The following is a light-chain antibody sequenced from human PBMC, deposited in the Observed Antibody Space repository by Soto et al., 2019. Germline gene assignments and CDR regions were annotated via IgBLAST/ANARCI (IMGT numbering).Light chain of an antibody. Sequence: QSALTQPASVSGSPGQSITISCTGTSSDVGGYNYVSWYQHHPGKAPKLMIYEDSNRPSGVSNRFSGSKSGNTSSLTISGLQAEDEADYYCSSYTSSSTYVFGTGTKLTVL. J-gene: IGLJ1*01. CDR2: EDS. CDR3: SSYTSSSTYV. CDR1: SSDVGGYNY. V-gene: IGLV2-14*01.